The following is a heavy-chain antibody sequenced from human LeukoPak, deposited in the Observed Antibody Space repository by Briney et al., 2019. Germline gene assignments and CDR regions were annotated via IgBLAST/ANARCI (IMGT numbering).Heavy chain of an antibody. CDR2: ISYDGSNK. CDR1: GFTFSSYA. Sequence: GGSLRLSCAASGFTFSSYAMHWVRQAPGKGLEWVAVISYDGSNKYYADSVKGRFTIFRDNSKNTLYLQMNSLRAEDTAVYYCARGGGASRHNWFDPWGQGTLVTVSS. CDR3: ARGGGASRHNWFDP. J-gene: IGHJ5*02. V-gene: IGHV3-30-3*01. D-gene: IGHD2-21*01.